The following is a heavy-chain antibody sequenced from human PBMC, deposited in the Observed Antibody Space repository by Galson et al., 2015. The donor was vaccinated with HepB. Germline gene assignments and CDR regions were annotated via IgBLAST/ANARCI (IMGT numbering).Heavy chain of an antibody. CDR1: GYSFTSYW. CDR2: IDPSDSYT. D-gene: IGHD6-19*01. Sequence: QSGAEVKKPGESLRISCKGSGYSFTSYWISWVRQMPGKGLEWMGRIDPSDSYTNYSPSFQGHVTISADKSISTAYLQWSSLKASDTAMYYCARCSSSGSGWSSYWYFDLWGRGTLVTVSS. J-gene: IGHJ2*01. CDR3: ARCSSSGSGWSSYWYFDL. V-gene: IGHV5-10-1*01.